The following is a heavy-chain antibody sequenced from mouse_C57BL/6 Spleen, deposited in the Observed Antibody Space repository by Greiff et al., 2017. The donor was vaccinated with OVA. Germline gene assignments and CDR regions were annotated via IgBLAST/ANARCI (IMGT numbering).Heavy chain of an antibody. CDR2: INSDGGST. Sequence: EVQRVESGGGLVQPGESLKLSCESNEYEFPSHDMSWVRKTPEKRLELVAAINSDGGSTYYPDTMERRFIISRDNTRKTPYLQMSSLRSEDTALYYGARHDYGGAWFAYWGQGTLVTVSA. J-gene: IGHJ3*01. CDR3: ARHDYGGAWFAY. CDR1: EYEFPSHD. V-gene: IGHV5-2*01. D-gene: IGHD2-4*01.